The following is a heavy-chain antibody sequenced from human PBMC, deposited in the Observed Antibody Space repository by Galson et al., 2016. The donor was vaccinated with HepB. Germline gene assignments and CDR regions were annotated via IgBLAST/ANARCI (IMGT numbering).Heavy chain of an antibody. CDR2: IWHDGSNK. J-gene: IGHJ4*02. Sequence: SLRLSCAASSFSFSTYGMHWVRQAPGKGLEWVAVIWHDGSNKQYADPVKGRFPISRDNSKSTLTLQMNSLRVEDTAVYYCAREIQGRWYYFDYWGQGTLVTVSS. CDR3: AREIQGRWYYFDY. CDR1: SFSFSTYG. D-gene: IGHD3-16*01. V-gene: IGHV3-33*01.